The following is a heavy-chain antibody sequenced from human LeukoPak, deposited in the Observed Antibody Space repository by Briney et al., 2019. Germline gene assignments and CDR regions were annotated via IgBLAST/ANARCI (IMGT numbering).Heavy chain of an antibody. V-gene: IGHV3-11*01. CDR3: ARDSGGVIAVAASFDY. CDR2: ISSSGSTI. Sequence: GGSLRLSCAASGFTFSDYYMSWIRQAPGKGLEWVSYISSSGSTIYYADSVKGRFTISRDNAKNSLYLQMNSLRAEDTAVYYCARDSGGVIAVAASFDYWGQRTLVTVSS. D-gene: IGHD6-19*01. CDR1: GFTFSDYY. J-gene: IGHJ4*02.